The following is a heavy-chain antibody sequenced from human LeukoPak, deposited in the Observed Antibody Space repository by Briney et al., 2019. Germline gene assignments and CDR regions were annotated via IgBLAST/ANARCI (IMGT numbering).Heavy chain of an antibody. D-gene: IGHD5-18*01. CDR2: INATSGGT. CDR1: GYTFTGYY. CDR3: VSSDTAMATPVEY. Sequence: ASVKASCKASGYTFTGYYMDCARQAPGQGLEWDGWINATSGGTNYAKKFQGTVTMTRDKSTRTASNGLGRLRAGATAVYSCVSSDTAMATPVEYWGPGTLVTVSS. J-gene: IGHJ4*02. V-gene: IGHV1-2*02.